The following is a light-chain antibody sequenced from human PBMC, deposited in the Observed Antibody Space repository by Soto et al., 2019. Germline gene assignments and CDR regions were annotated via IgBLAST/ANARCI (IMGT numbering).Light chain of an antibody. CDR3: QQYGSSPAIT. CDR2: GAS. Sequence: IVLTQSPGTLSLSPGERATLSCRASQRISNNYLAWYQQKPGQAPRPLVYGASSRANGIPERFSGSASEADFALAVSSLEPEDFAVYYCQQYGSSPAITFGQGTRLEIK. V-gene: IGKV3-20*01. J-gene: IGKJ5*01. CDR1: QRISNNY.